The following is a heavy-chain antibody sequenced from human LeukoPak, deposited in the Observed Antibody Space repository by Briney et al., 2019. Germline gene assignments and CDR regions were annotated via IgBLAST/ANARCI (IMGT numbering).Heavy chain of an antibody. J-gene: IGHJ4*02. Sequence: SETLSLTCTGSGGSITGYYWSWSRQAPGKGLEGMAYIFYSGDTHYNPSLVSRVTIFSDTSKKQFSLSLSSVTAADTAVYYCARVTVVNITLFGSIIPRPHYADFWGQGSLVTVSS. V-gene: IGHV4-59*01. CDR2: IFYSGDT. CDR3: ARVTVVNITLFGSIIPRPHYADF. CDR1: GGSITGYY. D-gene: IGHD3-3*01.